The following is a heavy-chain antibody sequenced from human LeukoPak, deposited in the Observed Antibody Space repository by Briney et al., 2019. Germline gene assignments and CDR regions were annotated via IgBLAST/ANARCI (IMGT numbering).Heavy chain of an antibody. Sequence: AASVKVSCKASGYTFTSYGISWVRQAPGQGLEWMGWISAYNGNTNYAQKLQGRVIMTTDTSTSTAYMELRSLRSDDTAVYYCATGEIVVVPAAIPPGDSSSWPTSPPDYYYGMDVWGQGTTVTVSS. CDR3: ATGEIVVVPAAIPPGDSSSWPTSPPDYYYGMDV. D-gene: IGHD2-2*02. CDR1: GYTFTSYG. V-gene: IGHV1-18*01. CDR2: ISAYNGNT. J-gene: IGHJ6*02.